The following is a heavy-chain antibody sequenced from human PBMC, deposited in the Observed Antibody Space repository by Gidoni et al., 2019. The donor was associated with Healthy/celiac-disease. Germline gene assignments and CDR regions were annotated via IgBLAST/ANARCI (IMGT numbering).Heavy chain of an antibody. CDR2: ISSSSSTI. CDR1: GFTFGDYS. Sequence: EVQLVESGGGLVQPGGSLRLPGAASGFTFGDYSMNWVRQAPGKGLEWVSYISSSSSTIYYADSVKGRFTISRDNAKNSLYLQMNSLRAEDTAVYYCASSQPTYYYGSGSQAFDYWGQGTLVTVSS. CDR3: ASSQPTYYYGSGSQAFDY. J-gene: IGHJ4*02. V-gene: IGHV3-48*01. D-gene: IGHD3-10*01.